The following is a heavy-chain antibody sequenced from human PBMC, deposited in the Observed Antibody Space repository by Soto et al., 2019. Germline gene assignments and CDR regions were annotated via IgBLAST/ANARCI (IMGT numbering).Heavy chain of an antibody. D-gene: IGHD2-21*02. V-gene: IGHV3-30-3*01. J-gene: IGHJ4*02. CDR2: ISYEGSNK. Sequence: PGGSLRLSCAASGFTFNIYAIHWVRQAPGKGLEWVAVISYEGSNKYYADSVKGRVTISRDNSKNTVDLQMSSLRAEDTAMYYCARTLFRTTVVTPSDSWGQGTLVTVSS. CDR1: GFTFNIYA. CDR3: ARTLFRTTVVTPSDS.